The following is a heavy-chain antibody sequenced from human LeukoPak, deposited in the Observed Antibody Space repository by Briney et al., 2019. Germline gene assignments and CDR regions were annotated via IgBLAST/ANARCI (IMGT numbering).Heavy chain of an antibody. CDR2: IRNKTHDCAT. CDR3: TLGAPSY. CDR1: GFTFGDYA. Sequence: GGSLRLSCTASGFTFGDYAMSWVRQAPGKGLEWVGFIRNKTHDCATAYAASVKGRFTISRDDTKSLVYLQMNSLKTEDTAVYYCTLGAPSYWGQGTLVTVSS. D-gene: IGHD1-26*01. V-gene: IGHV3-49*04. J-gene: IGHJ4*02.